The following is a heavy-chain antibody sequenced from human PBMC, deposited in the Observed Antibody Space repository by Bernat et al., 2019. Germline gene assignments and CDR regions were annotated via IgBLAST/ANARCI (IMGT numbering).Heavy chain of an antibody. CDR1: GFTFSSYA. CDR3: VKDEWSGYDDFAY. CDR2: ISGSGGST. V-gene: IGHV3-23*01. Sequence: EVQLLESGGGLVQPGGSLRLSCAASGFTFSSYAMSWVRQAPGKGLEWVSAISGSGGSTYYADSVKGRFTISRDNSKNTLYLQMSSLRAEDTAVYYCVKDEWSGYDDFAYWGQGTLVTVSS. D-gene: IGHD5-12*01. J-gene: IGHJ4*02.